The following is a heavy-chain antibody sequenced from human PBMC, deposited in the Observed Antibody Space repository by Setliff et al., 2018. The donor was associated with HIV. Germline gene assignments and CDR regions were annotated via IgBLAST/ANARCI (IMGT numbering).Heavy chain of an antibody. CDR3: AKGPKYYDILTGYYMDYYYMDV. Sequence: GGSLRLSCAASGFDFDNLYMAWIRQAPGKGLEWVSYINVGGGTKYYADSVKGRFSISRDDAKNTLYLQMNSLRAEDTAVYYCAKGPKYYDILTGYYMDYYYMDVWGKGTTVTVSS. D-gene: IGHD3-9*01. CDR1: GFDFDNLY. J-gene: IGHJ6*03. CDR2: INVGGGTK. V-gene: IGHV3-11*01.